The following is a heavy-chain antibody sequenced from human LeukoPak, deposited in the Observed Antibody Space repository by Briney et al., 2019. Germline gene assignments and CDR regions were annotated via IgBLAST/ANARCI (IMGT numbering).Heavy chain of an antibody. D-gene: IGHD6-19*01. CDR1: GYTFTSYG. V-gene: IGHV1-18*01. Sequence: ASVRVSCKASGYTFTSYGISWVRQAPGQGLEWMGWISAYNGNTNYAQKLQGRVTMTTDTSTSTAYMELRSLRSDDTAVYYCARDLYSSGWPPYYYYYYMDVWGKGTTVTVSS. J-gene: IGHJ6*03. CDR2: ISAYNGNT. CDR3: ARDLYSSGWPPYYYYYYMDV.